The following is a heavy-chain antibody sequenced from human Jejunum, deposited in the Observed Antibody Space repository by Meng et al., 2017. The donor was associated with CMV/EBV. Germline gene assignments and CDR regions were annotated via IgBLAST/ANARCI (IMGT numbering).Heavy chain of an antibody. CDR3: ARDLLGITGTSL. J-gene: IGHJ4*02. D-gene: IGHD1-7*01. Sequence: QVQLQESGPGLVKPSEXLSLTCTVSGDSVSSYYWSWIRQPAGKALEWIGRIYTSNSAHYNPSLKSRVTMSLDTSKNQFSLKLTSVTAADTAFYYCARDLLGITGTSLGGPGTLVTVSS. V-gene: IGHV4-4*07. CDR1: GDSVSSYY. CDR2: IYTSNSA.